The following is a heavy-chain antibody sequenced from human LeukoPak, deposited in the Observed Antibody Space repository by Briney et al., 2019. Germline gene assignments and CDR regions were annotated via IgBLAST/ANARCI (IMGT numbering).Heavy chain of an antibody. Sequence: GGSLRLSCAASGFTVSSNYMSWVRQAPGKGLEWVSVIYSGGSTYYADFVKGRFTISRDNSKNTLYLQMNSLRAEDTAVYYCARVKVPRGDAFDIWGQGTMVTVSS. J-gene: IGHJ3*02. CDR1: GFTVSSNY. CDR3: ARVKVPRGDAFDI. V-gene: IGHV3-53*01. D-gene: IGHD3-10*01. CDR2: IYSGGST.